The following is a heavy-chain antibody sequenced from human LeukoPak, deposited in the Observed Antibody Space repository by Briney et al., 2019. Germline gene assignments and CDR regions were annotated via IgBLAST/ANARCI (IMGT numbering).Heavy chain of an antibody. V-gene: IGHV3-53*01. CDR3: ARVGSSGWYVDY. CDR1: GFTFSSNY. CDR2: IYSGGST. D-gene: IGHD6-19*01. Sequence: GGSLRLSCAASGFTFSSNYMSWVRQAPGKGLEWVSVIYSGGSTYYADSVKGRFTISRDNSKNTLYLQMNSLRAEDTAVYYCARVGSSGWYVDYWGQGTLVTVSS. J-gene: IGHJ4*02.